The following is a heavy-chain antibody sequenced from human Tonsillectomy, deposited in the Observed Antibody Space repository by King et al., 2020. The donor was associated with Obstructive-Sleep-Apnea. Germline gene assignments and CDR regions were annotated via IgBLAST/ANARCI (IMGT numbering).Heavy chain of an antibody. CDR1: GFTFSSYS. D-gene: IGHD3-22*01. V-gene: IGHV3-21*01. J-gene: IGHJ4*02. CDR3: ARARSYYDSSGYYPFLDY. CDR2: ISSSSSYI. Sequence: VQLVESGGGLVKPGGSLRLSCAASGFTFSSYSMNWVRQAPGKGLEWVSSISSSSSYIYYVDSVKGRFTISRDNAKNSLYLQMNSLRAEDTAVYYCARARSYYDSSGYYPFLDYWGQGTLVTVSS.